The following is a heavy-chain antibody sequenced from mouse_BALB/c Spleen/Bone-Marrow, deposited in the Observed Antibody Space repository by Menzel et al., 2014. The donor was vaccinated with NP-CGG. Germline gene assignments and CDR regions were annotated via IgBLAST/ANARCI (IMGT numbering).Heavy chain of an antibody. D-gene: IGHD2-4*01. Sequence: VQLQQPGAELVKPGASVKLSCTASGFNIKDTYMHWVKPRPEQGLEWIGRIDPANGNTKYDPKSQGKATITADTSSNTAYLQLSSLTSEDTAVYYCARGYYDYDLDYWGQGTTLTVSS. CDR1: GFNIKDTY. V-gene: IGHV14-3*02. CDR2: IDPANGNT. CDR3: ARGYYDYDLDY. J-gene: IGHJ2*01.